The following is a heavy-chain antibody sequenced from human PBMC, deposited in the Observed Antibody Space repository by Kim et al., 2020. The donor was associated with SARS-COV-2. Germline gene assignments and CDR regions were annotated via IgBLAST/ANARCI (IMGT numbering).Heavy chain of an antibody. D-gene: IGHD6-6*01. Sequence: GGSLRLSCAASGFTFSSYAMHWVRQAPGKGLEWVAVIWYDGSNKYYADSVKGRFTISRDNSKNTLYLQMNSLRAEDTAVYYCAKGIAARLNYYYYYGMDVWGQGTTVTVSS. J-gene: IGHJ6*02. CDR1: GFTFSSYA. CDR3: AKGIAARLNYYYYYGMDV. CDR2: IWYDGSNK. V-gene: IGHV3-33*06.